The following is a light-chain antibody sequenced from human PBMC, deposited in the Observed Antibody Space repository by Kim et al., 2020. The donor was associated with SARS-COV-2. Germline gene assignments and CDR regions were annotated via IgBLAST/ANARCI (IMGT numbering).Light chain of an antibody. Sequence: DIQMTQSPSSLSVSVGDRVTITCRASQGITNSLAWYQQKPGKVPQLLIYAASALQSGVPCRFSGSGSGTDFTLTISSLQPEDVATYYCQKYNSAPWTFGQGTKVDIK. CDR1: QGITNS. CDR2: AAS. V-gene: IGKV1-27*01. CDR3: QKYNSAPWT. J-gene: IGKJ1*01.